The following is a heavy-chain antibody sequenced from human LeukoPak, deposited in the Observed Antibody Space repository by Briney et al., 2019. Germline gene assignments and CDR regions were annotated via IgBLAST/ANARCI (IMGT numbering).Heavy chain of an antibody. CDR1: GFTFSSYS. CDR3: ARDDRELRTFDY. J-gene: IGHJ4*02. CDR2: ISSSSSYI. Sequence: GGSLRLSCAASGFTFSSYSMNWVRQAPGKGLEWVSSISSSSSYIYYADSVKGRFTISRDNAKNSLYLQMNSLRAVDTAVYYCARDDRELRTFDYWGQGTLVTVSS. D-gene: IGHD1-26*01. V-gene: IGHV3-21*01.